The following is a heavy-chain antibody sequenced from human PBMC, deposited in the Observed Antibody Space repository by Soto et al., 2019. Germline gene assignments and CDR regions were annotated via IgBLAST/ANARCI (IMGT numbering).Heavy chain of an antibody. CDR3: ATGGWFGESDAFDI. J-gene: IGHJ3*02. CDR1: GFTFSSYG. D-gene: IGHD3-10*01. V-gene: IGHV3-30*03. CDR2: ISYDGSNK. Sequence: GGSLRLSCAASGFTFSSYGMHWVRQAPGKGLEWVAVISYDGSNKYYADSVKGRFTISRDNSKNTLYLQMNSLRAEDTAVYYCATGGWFGESDAFDIWGQGTMVTVSS.